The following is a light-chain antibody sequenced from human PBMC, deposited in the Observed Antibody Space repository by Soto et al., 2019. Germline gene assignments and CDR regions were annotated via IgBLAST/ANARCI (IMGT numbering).Light chain of an antibody. CDR1: QTITTS. CDR3: QQYNSYSRT. J-gene: IGKJ1*01. CDR2: AAS. Sequence: DIQMTQSPSSLSASVGDRVTITCRTSQTITTSLNWYRQKPGKAPDLLIYAASSLESGVPSRFSGSGSGTEFTLTISSLQPDDFATYYCQQYNSYSRTFGQGTKVDIK. V-gene: IGKV1-5*01.